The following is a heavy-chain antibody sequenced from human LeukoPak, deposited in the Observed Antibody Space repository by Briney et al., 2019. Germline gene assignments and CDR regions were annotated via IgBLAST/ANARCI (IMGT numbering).Heavy chain of an antibody. V-gene: IGHV4-59*01. CDR1: GASTSAYY. CDR2: IYYRGAT. J-gene: IGHJ4*02. Sequence: SQSLSLTWIVAGASTSAYYCSWVRHLARRGMGWDGYIYYRGATNYTPSLNSRVTISLDSSKNQFSLRLNSVTAADTAIYYCARGPPRTGRERYFDYWGQGTLVSVSS. D-gene: IGHD1-1*01. CDR3: ARGPPRTGRERYFDY.